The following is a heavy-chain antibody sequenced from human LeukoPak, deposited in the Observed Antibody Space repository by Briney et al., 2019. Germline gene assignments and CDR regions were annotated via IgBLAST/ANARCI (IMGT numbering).Heavy chain of an antibody. J-gene: IGHJ4*02. V-gene: IGHV3-21*01. Sequence: GSLRLSCAASGFTFSSYSMNWVRQAPGKGLEWVSSISSSSSYIYYADSVKGRFTISRDNAKNSLYLQMNSLRAEDTAVYYCARGHIVVVVAAPDYWGQGTLVTVSS. CDR3: ARGHIVVVVAAPDY. D-gene: IGHD2-15*01. CDR2: ISSSSSYI. CDR1: GFTFSSYS.